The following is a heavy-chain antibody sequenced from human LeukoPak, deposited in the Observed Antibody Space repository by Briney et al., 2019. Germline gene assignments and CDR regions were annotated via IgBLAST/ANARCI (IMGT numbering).Heavy chain of an antibody. J-gene: IGHJ4*02. Sequence: PGGSLRLSCAASGFTFGSYGMSWVRQAPGKGLEWVSSISDDGRSTYYADSVKGRFTISKDNSKNTMYLQMNNLRAEDTAIYYCAKRVPYTSSSVYFDYWGQGTLVTVSS. V-gene: IGHV3-23*01. CDR1: GFTFGSYG. CDR2: ISDDGRST. D-gene: IGHD6-6*01. CDR3: AKRVPYTSSSVYFDY.